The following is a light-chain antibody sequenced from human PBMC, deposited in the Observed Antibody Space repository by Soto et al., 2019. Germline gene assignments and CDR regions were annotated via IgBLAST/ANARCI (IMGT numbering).Light chain of an antibody. J-gene: IGLJ2*01. V-gene: IGLV2-14*03. CDR2: DVS. CDR3: TSYTISSTPVA. CDR1: SSDLGGYNS. Sequence: QSALTQPASVSGSPGQSTTISCTGISSDLGGYNSVSWYQQHPGKAPKLVIYDVSNRPSGVSDRFSGSKSGNTASLSISGLQAEDEADYYCTSYTISSTPVAFGGGTKVTVL.